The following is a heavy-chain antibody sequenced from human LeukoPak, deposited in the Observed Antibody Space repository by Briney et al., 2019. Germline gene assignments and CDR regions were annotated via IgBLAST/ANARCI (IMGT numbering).Heavy chain of an antibody. CDR2: IIPILGIA. CDR3: ARGDSGSWYNQEYYFDY. D-gene: IGHD6-13*01. Sequence: AASVKVSCKASGGTFSSYTISWVRQAPGQGLEWMGRIIPILGIANYAQKFQGRVTITADKSTSTAYMELSSLRSEDTAVYYCARGDSGSWYNQEYYFDYWGQGTLVTVSS. CDR1: GGTFSSYT. V-gene: IGHV1-69*02. J-gene: IGHJ4*02.